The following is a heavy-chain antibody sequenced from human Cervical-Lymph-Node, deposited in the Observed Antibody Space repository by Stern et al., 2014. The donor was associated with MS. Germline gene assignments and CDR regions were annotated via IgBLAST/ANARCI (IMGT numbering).Heavy chain of an antibody. J-gene: IGHJ4*02. Sequence: VQLVESGPGLVKPSQTLSLTCTVSGGSISSGGYYWSWIRQHPGKGLAWIGYIYYSGSTYYTPSLKCRVTISVDTSKNQVSLKLSSVTAADTAVYYCARAPDYGDPGDYWGQGTLVTVSS. D-gene: IGHD4-17*01. CDR2: IYYSGST. CDR3: ARAPDYGDPGDY. CDR1: GGSISSGGYY. V-gene: IGHV4-31*03.